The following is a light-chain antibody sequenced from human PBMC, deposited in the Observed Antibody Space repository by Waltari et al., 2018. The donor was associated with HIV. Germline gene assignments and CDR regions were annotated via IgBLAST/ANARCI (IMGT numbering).Light chain of an antibody. V-gene: IGKV1-39*01. CDR1: ENINKY. CDR3: QQSSVTPLT. CDR2: GAF. Sequence: IQMTQSPSALSASVGDRIPISCRASENINKYLTWYQQRPGKSPKLLIYGAFSLQPGVPSRFSASGSGTDFNLIIRNLQPEDVALYFCQQSSVTPLTFGGGTRVDIK. J-gene: IGKJ4*01.